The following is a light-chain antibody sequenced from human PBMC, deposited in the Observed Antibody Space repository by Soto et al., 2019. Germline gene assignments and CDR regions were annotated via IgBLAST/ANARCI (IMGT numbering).Light chain of an antibody. J-gene: IGKJ4*01. Sequence: DIQMPQSPSSLSASVGDRVTITCQASQDISNYLNWYQHKPGKAPKLLIYDASNLETGVPSRFSGSGSGTDFTFTISSLQPEDIATYYCQQYDNLPRFGGGTKVEIK. CDR3: QQYDNLPR. CDR2: DAS. CDR1: QDISNY. V-gene: IGKV1-33*01.